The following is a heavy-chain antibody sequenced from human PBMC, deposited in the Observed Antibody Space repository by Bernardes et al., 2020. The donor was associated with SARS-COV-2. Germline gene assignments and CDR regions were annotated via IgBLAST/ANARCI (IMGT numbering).Heavy chain of an antibody. CDR1: GFTFSSYA. CDR2: ISGSGGST. CDR3: AKDGLTGYYYYYYYGMDV. D-gene: IGHD3-9*01. J-gene: IGHJ6*02. Sequence: VGSLILSCAASGFTFSSYAMSWVRQAPGQGLEWVSAISGSGGSTYYADSVKGRFTISRDNSKNTLYLQMNSLRAEDTAVYYCAKDGLTGYYYYYYYGMDVWGQGTTVTVSS. V-gene: IGHV3-23*01.